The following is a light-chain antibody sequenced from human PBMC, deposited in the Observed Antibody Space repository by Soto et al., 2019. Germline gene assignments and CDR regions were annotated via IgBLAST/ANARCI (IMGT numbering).Light chain of an antibody. CDR3: QHYGSSPRT. CDR2: GAS. CDR1: QSVSSN. V-gene: IGKV3-20*01. Sequence: EIVLTQSPDTMSLSPGERATLSCRASQSVSSNLAWYQQKPGQAPRLLIYGASTRATGIPARFSGSGSGTDFTLTISRLEPEDFALYYCQHYGSSPRTFGQGTKVDIK. J-gene: IGKJ1*01.